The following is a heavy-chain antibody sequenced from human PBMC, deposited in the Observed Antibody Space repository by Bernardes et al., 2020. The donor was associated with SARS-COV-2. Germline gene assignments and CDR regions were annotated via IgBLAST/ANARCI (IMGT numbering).Heavy chain of an antibody. CDR2: IKGDGSQG. CDR1: GFTFSSYW. V-gene: IGHV3-7*01. CDR3: ARDVGGTDWRFGFDV. J-gene: IGHJ3*01. D-gene: IGHD3-9*01. Sequence: GGSLRLSCAASGFTFSSYWMSWVRQAPGKGLEWVANIKGDGSQGSSVDSVRGRFAISRDNAKNLLYLQMDSLRAEDTAVYYCARDVGGTDWRFGFDVWGPGTMVHVSS.